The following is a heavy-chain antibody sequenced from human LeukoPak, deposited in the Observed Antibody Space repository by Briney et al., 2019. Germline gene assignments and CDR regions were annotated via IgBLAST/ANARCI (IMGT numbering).Heavy chain of an antibody. J-gene: IGHJ3*02. Sequence: GGSLRLSCAASGFTFSSYAMSWVRQAPGKWLEWVSAISGSRGSTYYADSVKGRFTISRDNSKNTLYLQMNSLRAEDTAVYYCAEESGYYDSGTDAFDIWGQGTMVTVSS. CDR2: ISGSRGST. CDR1: GFTFSSYA. V-gene: IGHV3-23*01. D-gene: IGHD3-22*01. CDR3: AEESGYYDSGTDAFDI.